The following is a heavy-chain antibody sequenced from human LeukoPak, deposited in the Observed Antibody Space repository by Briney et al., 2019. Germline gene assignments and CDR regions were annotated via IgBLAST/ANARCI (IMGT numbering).Heavy chain of an antibody. V-gene: IGHV4-59*01. CDR3: ARELEGRGPVDY. J-gene: IGHJ4*02. Sequence: SETLSLTCTVSGGSISSYYWNWIRQSPGKGLEWIGYIYYSGSTNYNPSLNSRVTISVDTSKNQFSLKLNSVTAADTAVYYCARELEGRGPVDYWDQGTLVTVSS. CDR2: IYYSGST. D-gene: IGHD3-10*01. CDR1: GGSISSYY.